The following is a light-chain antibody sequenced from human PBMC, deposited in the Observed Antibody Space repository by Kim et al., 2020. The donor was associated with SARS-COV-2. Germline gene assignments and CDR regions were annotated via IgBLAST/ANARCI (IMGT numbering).Light chain of an antibody. J-gene: IGKJ1*01. CDR3: PQSYSTPRT. CDR1: QSISSY. Sequence: DIQMTQSPSSLSASVGDRVTITCRASQSISSYLNWYQQKPGKPPKLLIYTASSLQSGVPSRFSGSGSGTDFTLTISSLQPEDFATYFCPQSYSTPRTFGQGTPVDIK. CDR2: TAS. V-gene: IGKV1-39*01.